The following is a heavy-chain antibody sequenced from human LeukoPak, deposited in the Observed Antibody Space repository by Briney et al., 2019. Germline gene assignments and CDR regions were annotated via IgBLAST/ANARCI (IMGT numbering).Heavy chain of an antibody. CDR1: RFTFSSYG. Sequence: PGGSLRLSCAASRFTFSSYGMHWVRQAPGKGLEWVAVIWYDGSNKYYADSVKGRFTISRDNSKNTLYLQMNSLRAEDTAVYYCAREHSSRDFDYWGQGTLVTVSP. CDR2: IWYDGSNK. D-gene: IGHD6-13*01. V-gene: IGHV3-33*01. CDR3: AREHSSRDFDY. J-gene: IGHJ4*02.